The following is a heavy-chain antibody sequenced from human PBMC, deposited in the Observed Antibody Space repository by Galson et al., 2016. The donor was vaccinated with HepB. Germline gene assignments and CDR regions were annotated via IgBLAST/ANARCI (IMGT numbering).Heavy chain of an antibody. Sequence: LSLTCAVYGGAFSGYYWNWIRQTPEKGLEWIGEIELGGSTNHNPSLTSRVAFSVDTTKKQIFLRLRSVTAADTAVYYCARGGLVGSNWRYYFDYWGQGVLVTVSS. CDR1: GGAFSGYY. CDR2: IELGGST. CDR3: ARGGLVGSNWRYYFDY. V-gene: IGHV4-34*01. D-gene: IGHD6-13*01. J-gene: IGHJ4*02.